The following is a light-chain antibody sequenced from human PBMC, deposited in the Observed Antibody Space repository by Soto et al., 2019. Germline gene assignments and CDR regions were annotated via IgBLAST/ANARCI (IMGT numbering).Light chain of an antibody. J-gene: IGLJ2*01. Sequence: QSALTQPASVSGSPGQSITISCTGTSSDVGSYNLVSWYQQHTGKAPKLMIYEGSKRHSGVSNRFSGSKSGNTASLTISGLQAEDEADYYCCSYSGSSTFVVVFGGGTKLTVL. CDR1: SSDVGSYNL. V-gene: IGLV2-23*03. CDR3: CSYSGSSTFVVV. CDR2: EGS.